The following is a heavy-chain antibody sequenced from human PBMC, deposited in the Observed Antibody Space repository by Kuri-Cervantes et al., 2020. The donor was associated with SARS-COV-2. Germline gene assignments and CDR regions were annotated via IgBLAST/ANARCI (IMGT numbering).Heavy chain of an antibody. D-gene: IGHD2-2*02. Sequence: ASVKVSCKASGGTFHSNAITWVRQAPGQGLEWMGWINPNSGGTNYAQKFQGRVTMTRDTSISTAYMELSRLRSDDTAVYYCAVYCSSTSCYNQWGQGTLVTVSS. CDR3: AVYCSSTSCYNQ. CDR2: INPNSGGT. CDR1: GGTFHSNA. J-gene: IGHJ4*02. V-gene: IGHV1-2*02.